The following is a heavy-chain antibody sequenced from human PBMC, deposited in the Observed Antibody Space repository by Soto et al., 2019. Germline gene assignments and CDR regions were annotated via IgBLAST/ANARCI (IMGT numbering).Heavy chain of an antibody. V-gene: IGHV4-59*08. CDR2: FYYSGNT. J-gene: IGHJ3*02. CDR3: ARSIAVDAVDI. Sequence: QVQLQESGPGLVKPSETLSLTCTVSGGSINSFYWSWIRQPPGQGLEWIGYFYYSGNTYYIPSLKSRVTISVDASKHHLYLRLTSVTAADTAVYYCARSIAVDAVDIWGQGTMVTVSS. D-gene: IGHD6-19*01. CDR1: GGSINSFY.